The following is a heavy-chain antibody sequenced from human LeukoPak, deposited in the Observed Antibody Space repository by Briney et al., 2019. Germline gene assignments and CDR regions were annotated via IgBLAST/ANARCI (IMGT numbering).Heavy chain of an antibody. CDR2: IYPGESDV. D-gene: IGHD6-19*01. J-gene: IGHJ4*02. CDR3: VRASASGWYYFDY. CDR1: GYRFTTFW. V-gene: IGHV5-51*01. Sequence: GESLKISCKVSGYRFTTFWIGWVRQVPGKGLEWMAIIYPGESDVRYSPSFEGRVTISVDKSISTAYLQWSRLEASDTAMYYCVRASASGWYYFDYWGPGTLVTVSS.